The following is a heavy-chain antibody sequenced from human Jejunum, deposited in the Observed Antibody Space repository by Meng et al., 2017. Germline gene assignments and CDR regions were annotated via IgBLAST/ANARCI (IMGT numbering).Heavy chain of an antibody. CDR3: ARGGGDSYGTFDS. V-gene: IGHV4-39*02. J-gene: IGHJ4*02. CDR2: IYYSGNT. CDR1: DDSITSSTYY. D-gene: IGHD2-21*01. Sequence: QLQLQESGPGLGKASETLSLTCTVADDSITSSTYYWGGTRQPPGRGLEWIGSIYYSGNTHYSSSLKSRVSISVDTSKNHFSLRLDSLTAADTAVYYCARGGGDSYGTFDSWGRGTLVTVSS.